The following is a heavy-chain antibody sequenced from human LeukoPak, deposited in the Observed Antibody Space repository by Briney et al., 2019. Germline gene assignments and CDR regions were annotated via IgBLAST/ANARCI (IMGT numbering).Heavy chain of an antibody. CDR1: GFTFSSYS. Sequence: GGSLRLSCAASGFTFSSYSMNWVRQAPGKGLEWVSSISSSSSYIYYADSVKGRFTISRDNAKTSLYLQMNSLRAEDTAVYYCARDSSIAVAGTGFDYWGQGTLVTVSS. J-gene: IGHJ4*02. CDR3: ARDSSIAVAGTGFDY. V-gene: IGHV3-21*01. CDR2: ISSSSSYI. D-gene: IGHD6-19*01.